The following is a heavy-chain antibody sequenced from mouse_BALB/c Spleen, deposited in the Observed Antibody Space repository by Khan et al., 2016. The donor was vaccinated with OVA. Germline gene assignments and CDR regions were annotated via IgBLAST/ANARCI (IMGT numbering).Heavy chain of an antibody. CDR2: IYPGNSDT. Sequence: VQLQQSGPVLARPGASVKMSCKASGYTFTSYWMHWVKQRPGQGLEWIGAIYPGNSDTNYNQKFKGKATLTAVTSTSTAYMELNSLTNEDSAVYYYTRNGFGNYESWDYWGQGTTLTVSS. J-gene: IGHJ2*01. CDR1: GYTFTSYW. CDR3: TRNGFGNYESWDY. V-gene: IGHV1-5*01. D-gene: IGHD2-1*01.